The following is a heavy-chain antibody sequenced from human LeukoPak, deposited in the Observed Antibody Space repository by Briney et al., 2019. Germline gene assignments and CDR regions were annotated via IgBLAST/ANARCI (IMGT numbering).Heavy chain of an antibody. CDR2: IYYSGST. CDR3: ARVHESALDY. J-gene: IGHJ4*02. CDR1: GGSISSGGYY. D-gene: IGHD3-3*01. Sequence: SETLSLTCTVSGGSISSGGYYWSWIRQHPGKGLEWIGYIYYSGSTYYNPSLKSRVTISVDTSKNQFSLKLSSVTAADTAVYYCARVHESALDYWGQGTLVTVSS. V-gene: IGHV4-31*03.